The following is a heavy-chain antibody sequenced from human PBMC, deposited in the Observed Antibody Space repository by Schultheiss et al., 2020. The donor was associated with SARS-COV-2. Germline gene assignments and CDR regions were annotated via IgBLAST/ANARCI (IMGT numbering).Heavy chain of an antibody. CDR1: GFTFSSYA. Sequence: SCAASGFTFSSYAMHWVRQAPGKGLEWVAVISYDGSKEFFADSVKGRFTISRDDSKNTVYLSLNSVTSEDSAMYYCTSPKYISTWNYYYNYGVGVWGQGTTVTVSS. D-gene: IGHD6-13*01. CDR3: TSPKYISTWNYYYNYGVGV. J-gene: IGHJ6*02. CDR2: ISYDGSKE. V-gene: IGHV3-30*11.